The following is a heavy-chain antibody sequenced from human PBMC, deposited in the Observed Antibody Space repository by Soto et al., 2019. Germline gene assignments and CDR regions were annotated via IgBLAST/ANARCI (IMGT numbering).Heavy chain of an antibody. J-gene: IGHJ4*02. V-gene: IGHV3-7*01. CDR1: GFTFSSYW. Sequence: EVQLVESGGGLVQPGGSLRLSCAASGFTFSSYWMSWVRQAPGKGLEWVANIKQDGSEKYYVDSVKGRFTISRDNAKNSLYRQMNSLRAEDTAVYYCARAALKIFGGVIGGGYFDYWGQGTLVTVSS. CDR2: IKQDGSEK. CDR3: ARAALKIFGGVIGGGYFDY. D-gene: IGHD3-3*01.